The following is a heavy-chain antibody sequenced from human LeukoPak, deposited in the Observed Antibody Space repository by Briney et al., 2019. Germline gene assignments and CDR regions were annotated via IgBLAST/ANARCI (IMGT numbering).Heavy chain of an antibody. CDR1: GGSVSSGSYY. CDR2: IYYSGST. D-gene: IGHD6-19*01. V-gene: IGHV4-61*01. Sequence: PSETLSPTCTVSGGSVSSGSYYWSWIRQPPGKGLEWIGYIYYSGSTNYNPSLKSRVTISVDTSKNQFSLKLSSVTAADTAVYYCARGHYSSGWTGFGYWGQGTLVTVSS. J-gene: IGHJ4*02. CDR3: ARGHYSSGWTGFGY.